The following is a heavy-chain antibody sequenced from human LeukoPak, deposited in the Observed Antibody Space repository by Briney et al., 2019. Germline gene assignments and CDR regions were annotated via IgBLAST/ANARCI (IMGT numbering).Heavy chain of an antibody. Sequence: PSETLSLTCAVYGGSSSGYYWSWIRQPPGKGLEWIGEINHSGSTNYNPSLKSRVTISVDTSKNQFSLKLSSVTAADTAVYYCARGVPGYCSSTSCYPSDYWGQGTLVTVSS. CDR2: INHSGST. V-gene: IGHV4-34*01. CDR3: ARGVPGYCSSTSCYPSDY. D-gene: IGHD2-2*01. CDR1: GGSSSGYY. J-gene: IGHJ4*02.